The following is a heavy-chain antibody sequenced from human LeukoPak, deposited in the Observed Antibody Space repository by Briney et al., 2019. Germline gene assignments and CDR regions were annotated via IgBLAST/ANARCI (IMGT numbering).Heavy chain of an antibody. D-gene: IGHD3-16*02. CDR2: ISSGGSTI. Sequence: PGGSLRLSCAVSGFTFSDYYMSWIRQAPGKGLEWVSYISSGGSTISLADSVKGRFTISRDYSKNTLYLQMNSLRAEDTAIYYCAKNRGFRGVIVVPPLDFWGQGTLVTVSS. J-gene: IGHJ4*02. V-gene: IGHV3-11*01. CDR1: GFTFSDYY. CDR3: AKNRGFRGVIVVPPLDF.